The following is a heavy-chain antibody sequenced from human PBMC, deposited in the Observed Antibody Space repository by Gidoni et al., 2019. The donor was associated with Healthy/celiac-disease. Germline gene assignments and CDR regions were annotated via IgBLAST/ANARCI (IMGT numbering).Heavy chain of an antibody. D-gene: IGHD6-19*01. Sequence: QVQLGESGGGVVQPGRSRRLSWAASGFTFSRYGMHWVRQAPGKGLEWVAVIWYDGSNKYYADSVKGRFTISRDNSKNTLYLQMNSLRAEDTAVYYCARDTRAVAGTLDYWGQGTLVTVSS. CDR2: IWYDGSNK. V-gene: IGHV3-33*01. CDR3: ARDTRAVAGTLDY. J-gene: IGHJ4*02. CDR1: GFTFSRYG.